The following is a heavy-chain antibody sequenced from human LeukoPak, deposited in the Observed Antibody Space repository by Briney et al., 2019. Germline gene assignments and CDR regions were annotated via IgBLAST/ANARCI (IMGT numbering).Heavy chain of an antibody. CDR1: GYSISSGYY. V-gene: IGHV4-61*02. D-gene: IGHD2-2*01. J-gene: IGHJ6*03. Sequence: PSETLSLTCTVSGYSISSGYYWGWIRQPAGKGLEWIGRIYTSGSTNYNPSLKSRVTISVDTSKNQFSLKLSSVTAADTAVYYCARDRIVVVPAAMGGYYYYYYMDVWGKGTTVTISS. CDR3: ARDRIVVVPAAMGGYYYYYYMDV. CDR2: IYTSGST.